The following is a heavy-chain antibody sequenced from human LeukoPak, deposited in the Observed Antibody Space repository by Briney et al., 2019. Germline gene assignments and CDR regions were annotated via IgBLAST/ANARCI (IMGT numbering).Heavy chain of an antibody. D-gene: IGHD3-22*01. Sequence: GGSLRLSCAASGFTFSTYAMAWVRRAPGKGLEWVSGISASDDTTYYGDSVKGRFIISKDYSKNTLYLQMNGLRAEDTALYYCASRPRSTVVAPWDYWGQGTLVTVSS. V-gene: IGHV3-23*01. J-gene: IGHJ4*02. CDR2: ISASDDTT. CDR3: ASRPRSTVVAPWDY. CDR1: GFTFSTYA.